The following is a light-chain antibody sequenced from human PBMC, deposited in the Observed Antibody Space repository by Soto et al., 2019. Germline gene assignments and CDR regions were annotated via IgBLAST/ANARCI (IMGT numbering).Light chain of an antibody. V-gene: IGLV2-14*03. CDR3: SSFAGSRALV. CDR2: EVS. CDR1: SSDVGAYNY. J-gene: IGLJ2*01. Sequence: QSALTQPASVSGSPGQSITISCTGTSSDVGAYNYVSWYQQHPGKAPKLIIYEVSDRPSGVSNRFSGSKSGNTASLTISGLQAEDEADYYCSSFAGSRALVLGGGTKLTVL.